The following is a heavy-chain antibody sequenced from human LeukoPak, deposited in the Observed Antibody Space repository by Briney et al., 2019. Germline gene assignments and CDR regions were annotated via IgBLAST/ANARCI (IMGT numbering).Heavy chain of an antibody. CDR3: ARGNGEQQLTGDY. CDR2: VYYTGGT. D-gene: IGHD6-13*01. V-gene: IGHV4-30-4*01. Sequence: PSQTLSLTCSVSGGSISSGDYYWTWIRQPPGKGLEWIGYVYYTGGTGYNPSLRSRVTISVDTSKNQFSLKLTSVTAADTAVYYCARGNGEQQLTGDYWGQGTLVTVSS. CDR1: GGSISSGDYY. J-gene: IGHJ4*02.